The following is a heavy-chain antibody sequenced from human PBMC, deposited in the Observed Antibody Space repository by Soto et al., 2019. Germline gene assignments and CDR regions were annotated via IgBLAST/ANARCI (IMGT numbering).Heavy chain of an antibody. CDR2: ISSNGGTT. V-gene: IGHV3-64*01. CDR1: GFTFSSYD. Sequence: GGSLRLSCVASGFTFSSYDMHWVRQAPGKGLEYVSSISSNGGTTYYGNSVKGRFTISRDNSKNTLYLQMGSLRAEDMAVYYCVRRVSANYDYWGQGTLVTVSS. CDR3: VRRVSANYDY. D-gene: IGHD1-7*01. J-gene: IGHJ4*02.